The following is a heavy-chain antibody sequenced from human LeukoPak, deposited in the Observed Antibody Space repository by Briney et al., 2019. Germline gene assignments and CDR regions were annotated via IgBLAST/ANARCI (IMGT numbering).Heavy chain of an antibody. J-gene: IGHJ6*04. D-gene: IGHD3-10*01. CDR1: GFTFSSYP. Sequence: PGGSLRLSCAASGFTFSSYPLHWVRQAPGKGLEWVAVISYDGSNKYYADSVKGRFTISRDNSKNTLYLQMNSLRAEDTAVYYCARGQILLYFGEFTVDVWGKGTTVTVSS. CDR3: ARGQILLYFGEFTVDV. V-gene: IGHV3-30-3*01. CDR2: ISYDGSNK.